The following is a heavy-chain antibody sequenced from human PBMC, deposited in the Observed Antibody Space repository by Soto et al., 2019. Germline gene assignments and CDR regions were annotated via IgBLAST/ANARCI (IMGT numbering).Heavy chain of an antibody. CDR1: GFTFSDYY. CDR2: ISSFGTTI. CDR3: ARAPYGFTSWFDS. D-gene: IGHD3-10*01. J-gene: IGHJ5*01. Sequence: QVQLVESGGGLVKPGGSLRLSCAASGFTFSDYYMSWIRQAPGKGLEWVSYISSFGTTIHHADSGKGRFTISRDNAKNSRYLQMNSLRAEDTAVYYCARAPYGFTSWFDSWGQGTLVTVSS. V-gene: IGHV3-11*01.